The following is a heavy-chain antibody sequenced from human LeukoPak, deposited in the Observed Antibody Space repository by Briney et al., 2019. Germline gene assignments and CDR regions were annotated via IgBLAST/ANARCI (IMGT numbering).Heavy chain of an antibody. CDR2: IYYSGST. D-gene: IGHD3-22*01. Sequence: PSETLSLTCTVSGGSISSYYWSWIRQPPGKGLEWIGYIYYSGSTNYNPSLKSRVTISVDTSKNQFSLKLSSVTAADTAVYYCARSSIVVITLDAFDIWGQGTMVTVSS. V-gene: IGHV4-59*01. CDR3: ARSSIVVITLDAFDI. CDR1: GGSISSYY. J-gene: IGHJ3*02.